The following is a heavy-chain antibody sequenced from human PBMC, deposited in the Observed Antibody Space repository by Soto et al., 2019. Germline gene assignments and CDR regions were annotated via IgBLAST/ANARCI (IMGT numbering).Heavy chain of an antibody. CDR1: GYSFTSYW. V-gene: IGHV5-51*01. D-gene: IGHD3-10*01. CDR2: IYPGDSDT. CDR3: ARIMVRGVIFYYYGMDV. Sequence: PGESLKISCKGSGYSFTSYWIGWVRQMPGKGLEWMGIIYPGDSDTRYSPSFQGQVTISADKSISTAYLQWSSLKASDTAMYYCARIMVRGVIFYYYGMDVWGQGTTVTVSS. J-gene: IGHJ6*02.